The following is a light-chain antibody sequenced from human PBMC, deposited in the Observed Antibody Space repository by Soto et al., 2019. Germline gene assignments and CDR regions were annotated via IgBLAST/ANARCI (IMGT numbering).Light chain of an antibody. J-gene: IGKJ2*01. CDR3: EHYNSYLYT. Sequence: DIQMPQSPSTLSASVGDRVTITCRASQSISSWLAWYQQKPGKAPKLLIYKASSLESGVPSRVSGSGSGTEFTLTITILQPDDFATYYCEHYNSYLYTFGQGTKLEIK. CDR1: QSISSW. CDR2: KAS. V-gene: IGKV1-5*03.